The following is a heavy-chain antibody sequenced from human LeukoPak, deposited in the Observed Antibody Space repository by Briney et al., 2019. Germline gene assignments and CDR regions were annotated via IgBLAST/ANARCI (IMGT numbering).Heavy chain of an antibody. V-gene: IGHV3-74*01. CDR3: ARDYSSDGSCYPDY. CDR1: VFPFWICW. J-gene: IGHJ4*02. D-gene: IGHD2-15*01. Sequence: GGSLRLSCAACVFPFWICWVHWVCQAPGRGRVGVSRINRDGSSTSYADSVKGQFPISRNNAKNTVYLQMNSLRAEDTAVYYCARDYSSDGSCYPDYWGQGTLVTVSS. CDR2: INRDGSST.